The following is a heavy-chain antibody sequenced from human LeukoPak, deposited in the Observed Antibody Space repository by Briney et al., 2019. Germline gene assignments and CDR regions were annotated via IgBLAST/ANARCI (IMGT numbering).Heavy chain of an antibody. V-gene: IGHV4-30-4*08. CDR3: ARVIYCSGGSCYDGAWFDP. Sequence: SQTLSLTCTVSGGSISSGDYYWSWIRQPPGKGLEWIGYIYYSGSTYYNPSLKSRVTISVDTSKNQFSLKLSSVTAADTAVYYCARVIYCSGGSCYDGAWFDPWGQGTLVTVSS. J-gene: IGHJ5*02. D-gene: IGHD2-15*01. CDR2: IYYSGST. CDR1: GGSISSGDYY.